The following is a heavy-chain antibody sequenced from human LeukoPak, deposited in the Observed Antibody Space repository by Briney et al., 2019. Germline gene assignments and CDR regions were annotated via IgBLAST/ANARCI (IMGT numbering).Heavy chain of an antibody. D-gene: IGHD4-17*01. V-gene: IGHV3-30*18. CDR1: GFTFSSYG. J-gene: IGHJ6*02. Sequence: PGGSLRLSCAASGFTFSSYGMHWVRQAPGKGLEWVAVISYDGSNKYYADSVKGRFTISRDNPKNTLYLQMNSLRAEDTAVYYCAKDHGDYVYYYYGMDVWGQGTTVTVSS. CDR2: ISYDGSNK. CDR3: AKDHGDYVYYYYGMDV.